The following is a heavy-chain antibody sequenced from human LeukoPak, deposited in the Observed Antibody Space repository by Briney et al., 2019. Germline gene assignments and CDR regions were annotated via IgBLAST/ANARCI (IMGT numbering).Heavy chain of an antibody. Sequence: AGGSLRLSCAASGFTFSGYWMTWVRQAPGKGLEWVANIKQDGSEKYYVDSVKGRFTISRDNAKNSLYLQMNSLGAEDTAVYYCASTTHGGYGHEPGYYMDVWGKGTTVTVSS. CDR2: IKQDGSEK. J-gene: IGHJ6*03. D-gene: IGHD1-26*01. CDR3: ASTTHGGYGHEPGYYMDV. CDR1: GFTFSGYW. V-gene: IGHV3-7*01.